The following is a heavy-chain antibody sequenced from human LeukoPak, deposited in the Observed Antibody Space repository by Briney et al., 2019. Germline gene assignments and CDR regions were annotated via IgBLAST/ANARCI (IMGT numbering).Heavy chain of an antibody. J-gene: IGHJ6*03. D-gene: IGHD6-6*01. CDR3: AKDPTYSSSSDLYYYYMDV. Sequence: PGGSLRLSCAASGFTFSSYGMHWVRQAPGKGLEWVAVISYDGSNKYYADSVKGRFTISRDNSKNTLYLQMNSLRAEDTAVYYCAKDPTYSSSSDLYYYYMDVWGKGTTVTVPS. CDR2: ISYDGSNK. CDR1: GFTFSSYG. V-gene: IGHV3-30*18.